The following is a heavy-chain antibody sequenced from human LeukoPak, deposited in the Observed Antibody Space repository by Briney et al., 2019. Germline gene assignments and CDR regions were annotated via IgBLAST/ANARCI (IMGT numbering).Heavy chain of an antibody. CDR3: ARALSPDY. CDR2: INPDSGGT. Sequence: ASVKVSCKASGYTFTDNFMHRVRQAPGQGLEWMGWINPDSGGTKYAQRFQGRVTVTRDTSISTVYMELSGLRFDDTAMYYCARALSPDYWGQETLVTVSS. V-gene: IGHV1-2*02. D-gene: IGHD3-16*01. J-gene: IGHJ4*02. CDR1: GYTFTDNF.